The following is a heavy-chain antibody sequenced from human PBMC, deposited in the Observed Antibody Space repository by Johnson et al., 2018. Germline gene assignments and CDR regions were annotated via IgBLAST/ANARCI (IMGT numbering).Heavy chain of an antibody. CDR2: ISYDGSNK. J-gene: IGHJ3*02. CDR3: ARDSCAYSSSCQKVAFDI. D-gene: IGHD6-13*01. V-gene: IGHV3-30*03. Sequence: QVQLVESGGGVVQPGRSLRLSCAASGFTFSSYGMHWVRQAPGKGLEWVAVISYDGSNKYYADSVKGRFTISRENSKNTLYLQMNSLRAEDTAVYYCARDSCAYSSSCQKVAFDIWGQGTMVTVSS. CDR1: GFTFSSYG.